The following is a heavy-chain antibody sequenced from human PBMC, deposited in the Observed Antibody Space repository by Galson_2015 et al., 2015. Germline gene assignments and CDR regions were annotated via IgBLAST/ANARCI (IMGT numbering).Heavy chain of an antibody. CDR1: GGSISSSSNY. CDR3: AWGGDYEFWAYFDY. D-gene: IGHD3-3*01. V-gene: IGHV4-39*01. Sequence: SEPLSLTCPVSGGSISSSSNYWGWLRQPPGKGLEWIGNIHYSGTTNYNPSLKSRVTISVDTSKNQFSLRLSSVTAADTAVYYCAWGGDYEFWAYFDYWGQGTLVTVSS. CDR2: IHYSGTT. J-gene: IGHJ4*02.